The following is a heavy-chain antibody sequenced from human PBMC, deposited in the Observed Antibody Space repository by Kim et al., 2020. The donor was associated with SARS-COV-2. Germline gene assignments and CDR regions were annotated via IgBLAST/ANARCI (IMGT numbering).Heavy chain of an antibody. Sequence: ASVKVSCKASGYTFTSYGISWVRQAPGQGLEWMGWISAYNGNTNYAQKFQGRVTMTTDTSTSTAYMELRSLRSDDTAVYYCARVIVRVQIVDEGYDAFDIWGQGTMVTVSS. V-gene: IGHV1-18*01. CDR1: GYTFTSYG. J-gene: IGHJ3*02. D-gene: IGHD1-26*01. CDR2: ISAYNGNT. CDR3: ARVIVRVQIVDEGYDAFDI.